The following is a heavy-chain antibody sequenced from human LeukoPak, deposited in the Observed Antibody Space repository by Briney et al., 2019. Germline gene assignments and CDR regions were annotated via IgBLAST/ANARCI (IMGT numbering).Heavy chain of an antibody. D-gene: IGHD4-17*01. CDR2: IKQDESEK. CDR3: ARGNDYGDHVGIYSDS. V-gene: IGHV3-7*03. Sequence: PGGSLRLSCAASGFTFGSYWMSWVRQAPGKGLEWVANIKQDESEKYYVDSVKGRFSISRDNARNSLYLQINSLRAEDTAVYHCARGNDYGDHVGIYSDSWGQGTLVTVSS. J-gene: IGHJ4*02. CDR1: GFTFGSYW.